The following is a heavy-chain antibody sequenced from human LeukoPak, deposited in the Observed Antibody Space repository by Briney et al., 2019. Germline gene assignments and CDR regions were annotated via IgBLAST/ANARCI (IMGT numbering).Heavy chain of an antibody. D-gene: IGHD3-22*01. CDR3: AKVPRYYYDSSGYYLPPFFDY. J-gene: IGHJ4*02. V-gene: IGHV3-23*01. CDR2: ISGSGGIT. CDR1: GFTFSSYA. Sequence: GGSLRLSCAASGFTFSSYAMSWVRQAPGKGLEWVLAISGSGGITYYADSVRGRFTIFRDNYKNTLYLQMNRLRAEDTAVYYCAKVPRYYYDSSGYYLPPFFDYWGQGTLVTVSS.